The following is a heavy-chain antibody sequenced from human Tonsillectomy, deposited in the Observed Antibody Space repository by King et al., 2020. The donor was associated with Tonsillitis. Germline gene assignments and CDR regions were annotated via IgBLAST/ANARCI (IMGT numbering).Heavy chain of an antibody. V-gene: IGHV3-11*01. D-gene: IGHD2-21*02. CDR1: GFTFSDYY. Sequence: VQLVESGGGLVKPGGSLRLSCAASGFTFSDYYMTWIRQAPGKGLECISYISGSGNTIYYADSVKGRFTISRDNAKDSVYLQMNSLRADDTAAYYCVRLAQGDSTCRYWGQGTLVTVSS. J-gene: IGHJ4*02. CDR3: VRLAQGDSTCRY. CDR2: ISGSGNTI.